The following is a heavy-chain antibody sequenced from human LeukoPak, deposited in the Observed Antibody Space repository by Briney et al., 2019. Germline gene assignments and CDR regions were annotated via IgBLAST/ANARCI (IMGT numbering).Heavy chain of an antibody. CDR1: GFTVSSNY. D-gene: IGHD7-27*01. J-gene: IGHJ4*02. CDR3: AITHKSSLGYFDY. Sequence: PGGSLRLSCAASGFTVSSNYMSWVRQAPGKGLEWVSVIYSGGSTYYADSVKGRFTISRDNSKNTLYLQMNSLRAEDTAVYYCAITHKSSLGYFDYWGQGTLVTVSS. V-gene: IGHV3-66*01. CDR2: IYSGGST.